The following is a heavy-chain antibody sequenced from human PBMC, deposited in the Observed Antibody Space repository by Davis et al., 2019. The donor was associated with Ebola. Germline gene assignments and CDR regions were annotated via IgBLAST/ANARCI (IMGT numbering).Heavy chain of an antibody. CDR1: GYTFTSYY. CDR2: INPSCGST. CDR3: AREIVVVVAATGYYYYGMDV. V-gene: IGHV1-46*01. Sequence: ASVKVSCKASGYTFTSYYIHWVRQAPGQGLEWMGIINPSCGSTIYAQKFQGRVTMTRDTSTSTVYMELSSLRSEDTAVYYCAREIVVVVAATGYYYYGMDVWGKGTTVTVSS. D-gene: IGHD2-15*01. J-gene: IGHJ6*04.